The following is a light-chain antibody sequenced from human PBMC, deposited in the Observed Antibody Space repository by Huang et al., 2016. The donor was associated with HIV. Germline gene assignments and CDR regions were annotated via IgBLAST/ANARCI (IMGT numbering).Light chain of an antibody. CDR2: GAS. CDR1: QSVSSNY. J-gene: IGKJ2*01. V-gene: IGKV3-20*01. CDR3: QHYGNSPYT. Sequence: EIVLTQSPGTLSLSPGERATLSCRASQSVSSNYLAWYQQKPGQAPRLLIYGASNRATDIPDRVRGSGSGTDFTLTISRLEPEDFAVYYCQHYGNSPYTFGQGTKVEIK.